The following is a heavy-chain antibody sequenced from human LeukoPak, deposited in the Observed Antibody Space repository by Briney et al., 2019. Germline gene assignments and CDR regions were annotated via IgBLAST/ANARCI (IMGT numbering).Heavy chain of an antibody. J-gene: IGHJ4*02. D-gene: IGHD6-13*01. V-gene: IGHV3-9*01. CDR3: AKDRGYSSSSSLDY. CDR1: GFTFDDYA. CDR2: ISWNSGSI. Sequence: PGRSLRLSCAASGFTFDDYAMHWVRQAPGKGLEWVSGISWNSGSIGYADPVKGRFTISRDNAKNSLYLQMNSLRAEDTALYYCAKDRGYSSSSSLDYWGQGTLVTVSS.